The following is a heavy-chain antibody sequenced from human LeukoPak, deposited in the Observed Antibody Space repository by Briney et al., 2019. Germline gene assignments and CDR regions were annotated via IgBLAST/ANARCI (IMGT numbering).Heavy chain of an antibody. V-gene: IGHV3-13*01. CDR3: ARDGTAVGINYDY. J-gene: IGHJ4*02. CDR2: IGTVGDT. D-gene: IGHD6-13*01. Sequence: GGSLRLSCAASGFIFSTYDMHWVRQGTGKGLEWVSAIGTVGDTHYADSVKGRFTISRDNAKNSLYLQMNSLRAEDTAVYYCARDGTAVGINYDYWGQGTLVTVSS. CDR1: GFIFSTYD.